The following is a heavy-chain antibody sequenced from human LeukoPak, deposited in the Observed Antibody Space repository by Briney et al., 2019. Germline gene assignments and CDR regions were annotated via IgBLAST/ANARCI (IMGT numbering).Heavy chain of an antibody. CDR2: ISASRRH. J-gene: IGHJ4*02. Sequence: SETLSLTCTVSGGSVNSGTYYWSWLRQPPGKGLVWIVYISASRRHTYKPSLMSRVTISADTSKHQFSLKVNSVTAADTAVYYCARVGTYGSGSYLSWLDYWGQGTLVTVSS. CDR1: GGSVNSGTYY. CDR3: ARVGTYGSGSYLSWLDY. V-gene: IGHV4-61*01. D-gene: IGHD3-10*01.